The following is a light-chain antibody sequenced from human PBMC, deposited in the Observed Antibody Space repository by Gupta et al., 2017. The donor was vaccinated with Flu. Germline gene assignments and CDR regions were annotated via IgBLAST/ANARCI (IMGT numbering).Light chain of an antibody. J-gene: IGKJ1*01. CDR3: QQEGASPQT. V-gene: IGKV3-20*01. CDR1: QSVSSNS. Sequence: EVVFTQSPGTLSLSPGERATLSCRASQSVSSNSLAWYQQKPGQAPRLLIYGASSRATGIPDKFSGSGSGTDFTLTISRLEPEDFAVYYCQQEGASPQTFGQGTKVEIK. CDR2: GAS.